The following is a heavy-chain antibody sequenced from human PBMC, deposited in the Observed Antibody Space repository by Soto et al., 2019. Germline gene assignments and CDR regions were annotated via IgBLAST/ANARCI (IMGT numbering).Heavy chain of an antibody. CDR1: EFSFSGFG. V-gene: IGHV3-30*18. D-gene: IGHD3-10*01. CDR3: AKDSGGQGMDV. Sequence: GGSLRLSCAASEFSFSGFGMNGVRQAPGKGLEWLATTSYDGSKKYYEDSVEGRFTISRDKSKNTLYLEMNSLRPEDTAVYYCAKDSGGQGMDVWGQETTVTVCS. J-gene: IGHJ6*02. CDR2: TSYDGSKK.